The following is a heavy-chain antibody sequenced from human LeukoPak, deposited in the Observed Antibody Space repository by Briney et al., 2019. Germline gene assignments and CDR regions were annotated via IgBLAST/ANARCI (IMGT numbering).Heavy chain of an antibody. V-gene: IGHV4-4*09. D-gene: IGHD3-3*01. Sequence: PSETLSLTCTVSGGSISSYYWSWIRQPPGKGLEWIGYIYTSGSTNNNPSLKSRVTISVDTSKNQFSLKLSSVTAADTAVYYCARHVQDFWSGYYRALYFDYWGQGTLVTVSS. CDR2: IYTSGST. CDR3: ARHVQDFWSGYYRALYFDY. CDR1: GGSISSYY. J-gene: IGHJ4*02.